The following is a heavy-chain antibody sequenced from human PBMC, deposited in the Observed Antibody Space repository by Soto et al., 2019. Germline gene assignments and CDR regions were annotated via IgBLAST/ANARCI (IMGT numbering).Heavy chain of an antibody. CDR3: ARVRLRVGRCLL. D-gene: IGHD1-26*01. Sequence: QVQLQESGPGLVKPSGTLSLTCAVSGGSISSSNWWSWVRQPPGQGLEWIGEIYHSGSTNYNPSQKSRVTISVDRSKHQLSLKLSSVTAADRAVYFCARVRLRVGRCLLWGQGTLVTVSS. CDR2: IYHSGST. CDR1: GGSISSSNW. J-gene: IGHJ4*02. V-gene: IGHV4-4*02.